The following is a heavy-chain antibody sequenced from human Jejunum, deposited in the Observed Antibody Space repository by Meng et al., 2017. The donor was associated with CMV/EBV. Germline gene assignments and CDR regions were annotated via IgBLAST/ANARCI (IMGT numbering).Heavy chain of an antibody. V-gene: IGHV4-34*01. Sequence: HVHLEPWGVGMLTSSETLSLTCAVYGGSLSPYYWTWIRQIPGKGLEWIGEISHGGITNYNPSLKSRVTLLIDTSKNQFSLKLSSVTAADTAVYYCGMERVNWGQGILVTVSS. J-gene: IGHJ4*02. D-gene: IGHD1-1*01. CDR2: ISHGGIT. CDR3: GMERVN. CDR1: GGSLSPYY.